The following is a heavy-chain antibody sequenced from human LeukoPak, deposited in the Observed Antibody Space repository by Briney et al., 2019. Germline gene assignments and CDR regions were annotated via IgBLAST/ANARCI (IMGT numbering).Heavy chain of an antibody. Sequence: ASVKVSCKASGFTFTSSAMQWVRQARGQRLEWIGWIVVGSGNTNYPQKFQERVTITRDMSTTTAYMEPSSLRSEDTAMYYCAADRDYYGSGGDAFDLWGQGTMVTVSS. D-gene: IGHD3-10*01. J-gene: IGHJ3*01. V-gene: IGHV1-58*02. CDR3: AADRDYYGSGGDAFDL. CDR1: GFTFTSSA. CDR2: IVVGSGNT.